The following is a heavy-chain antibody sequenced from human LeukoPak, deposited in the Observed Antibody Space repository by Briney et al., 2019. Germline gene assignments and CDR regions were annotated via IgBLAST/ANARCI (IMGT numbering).Heavy chain of an antibody. J-gene: IGHJ4*02. CDR1: GGSVSSGSHY. V-gene: IGHV4-61*01. Sequence: SETLSLTCTVSGGSVSSGSHYWSWIRQPPGKGLEWIGYIYYSGSTNYNPSLKSRVTISVDTSKNQFSLKLSSVTAADTAVYYCARANYFDYWGQGTLVAVSS. CDR3: ARANYFDY. CDR2: IYYSGST.